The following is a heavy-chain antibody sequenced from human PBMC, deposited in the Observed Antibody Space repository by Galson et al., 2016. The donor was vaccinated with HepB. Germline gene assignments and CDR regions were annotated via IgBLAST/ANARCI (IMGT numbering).Heavy chain of an antibody. CDR1: GFSLSSFGMG. J-gene: IGHJ4*02. D-gene: IGHD5-18*01. V-gene: IGHV2-5*02. Sequence: PALVKPTQTLTLTCTFSGFSLSSFGMGVAWIRQPPGKALEWLALIYWDDSKHYRPSLKSRLTISKDTSKNQVVLTMTNMDPLDTATYYCAHRPPAETAMEVFGFWGPGALVAVSS. CDR3: AHRPPAETAMEVFGF. CDR2: IYWDDSK.